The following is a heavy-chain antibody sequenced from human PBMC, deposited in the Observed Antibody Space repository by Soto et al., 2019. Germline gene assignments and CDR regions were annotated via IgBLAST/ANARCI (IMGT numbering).Heavy chain of an antibody. CDR1: GFTFSSYA. D-gene: IGHD3-22*01. V-gene: IGHV3-30-3*01. Sequence: GSLRLSCAASGFTFSSYAMHWVRQAPGKGLEWVAVISYDGSNKYYADSVKGRFTISRDNSKNTLYLQMNSLRAEDTAVYYCARDLEIYYDSSGYGYWGQGTLVTVSS. J-gene: IGHJ4*02. CDR2: ISYDGSNK. CDR3: ARDLEIYYDSSGYGY.